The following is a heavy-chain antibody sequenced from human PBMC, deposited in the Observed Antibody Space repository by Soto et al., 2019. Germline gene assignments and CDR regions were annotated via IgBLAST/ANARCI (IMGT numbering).Heavy chain of an antibody. Sequence: QVQLVQSEAEVKRPGASVKVSCKASGYTFINYGLSWVRQSPGQGIEWMGWINGYNGNTNNAQKLQGRVTMATDTSTVTGCMEVRGLRAVDTAVYCSGRGLTPDYFDLWGQGTRVTVSS. D-gene: IGHD4-17*01. V-gene: IGHV1-18*01. CDR2: INGYNGNT. J-gene: IGHJ4*02. CDR3: GRGLTPDYFDL. CDR1: GYTFINYG.